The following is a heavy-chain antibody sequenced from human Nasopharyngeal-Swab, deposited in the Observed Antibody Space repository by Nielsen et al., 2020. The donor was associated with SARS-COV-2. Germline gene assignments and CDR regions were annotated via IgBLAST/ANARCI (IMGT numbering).Heavy chain of an antibody. CDR2: IYHTGST. CDR3: ARHSTLYGVAKPDAFDI. D-gene: IGHD3-3*01. V-gene: IGHV4-38-2*01. Sequence: SETLSLTCAVSSFSISSGYYWGWIRQPPGKGLEWIGSIYHTGSTYYNPSLKSRGTISVDTSKNEFSLKLSSVTAADTAVYYCARHSTLYGVAKPDAFDIWGQGTMVTVSS. CDR1: SFSISSGYY. J-gene: IGHJ3*02.